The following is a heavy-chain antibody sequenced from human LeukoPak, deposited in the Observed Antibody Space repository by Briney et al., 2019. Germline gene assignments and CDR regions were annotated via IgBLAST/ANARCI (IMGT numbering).Heavy chain of an antibody. CDR3: ARVGYSGSPFDY. V-gene: IGHV3-48*03. J-gene: IGHJ4*02. D-gene: IGHD1-26*01. Sequence: PGGSLRLSCAASGFTFSSYEMNWVRQAPGKGLEWVSYISSSGSTIYYADSVKGRFTISRDNAKNSLYLQMNSLRAEDTAVYYCARVGYSGSPFDYWGQGTLVTVSS. CDR1: GFTFSSYE. CDR2: ISSSGSTI.